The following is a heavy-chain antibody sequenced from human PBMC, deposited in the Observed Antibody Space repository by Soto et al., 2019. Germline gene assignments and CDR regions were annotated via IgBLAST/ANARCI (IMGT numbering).Heavy chain of an antibody. D-gene: IGHD2-21*01. J-gene: IGHJ6*03. CDR1: GFTVSRNY. V-gene: IGHV3-66*01. CDR2: IYSDGDT. CDR3: AREGGDYNSWEHYYYMDV. Sequence: GGSLRLSCAASGFTVSRNYMTWVRQAPGKGLEWVSVIYSDGDTYYADSVKGRFTISRDNSKNTLYLQRNGLRVDDTAVYYCAREGGDYNSWEHYYYMDVWGKGTTVTVSS.